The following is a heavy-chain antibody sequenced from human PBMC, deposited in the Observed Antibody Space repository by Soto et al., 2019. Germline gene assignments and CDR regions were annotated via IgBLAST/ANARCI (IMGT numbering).Heavy chain of an antibody. CDR2: IIPIFGTA. V-gene: IGHV1-69*06. Sequence: SVKVSCKXSGGTFSSYAISWVRQAPGQGLEWMGGIIPIFGTANYAQKFQGRVTITADKSTSTAYMELSSLRSEDAAVYYCARAADTAMVYNWFDPWGQGTLVTVSS. D-gene: IGHD5-18*01. CDR1: GGTFSSYA. J-gene: IGHJ5*02. CDR3: ARAADTAMVYNWFDP.